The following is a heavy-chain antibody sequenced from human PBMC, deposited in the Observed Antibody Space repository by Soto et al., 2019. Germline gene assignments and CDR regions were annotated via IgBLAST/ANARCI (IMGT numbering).Heavy chain of an antibody. CDR1: GFTFSSYG. CDR3: AKDSYSSSWPYYYYGMDV. V-gene: IGHV3-30*18. Sequence: QVQLVESGGGVVQPGRSLRLSCAASGFTFSSYGMHWVRQAPGKGLEWVAVISYDGSNKYYADSVKGRFTISRDNSKNTLYLQMTSLRAEDTAVYYCAKDSYSSSWPYYYYGMDVWGKGTTVTVSS. CDR2: ISYDGSNK. J-gene: IGHJ6*04. D-gene: IGHD6-13*01.